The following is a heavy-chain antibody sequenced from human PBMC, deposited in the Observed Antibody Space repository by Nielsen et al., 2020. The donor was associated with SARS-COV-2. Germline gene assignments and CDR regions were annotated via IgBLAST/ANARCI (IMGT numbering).Heavy chain of an antibody. CDR2: IYYSGST. J-gene: IGHJ4*02. Sequence: SETLSLTCTVSGGSISSGDYYWSWIRQPPGKGLEWIGYIYYSGSTYYNPSLKSRVTISVDTSKNQFSLKLSSVTAADTAVYYCASMVRGVRGAFDYWGQGTLVTVSS. D-gene: IGHD3-10*01. V-gene: IGHV4-30-4*01. CDR1: GGSISSGDYY. CDR3: ASMVRGVRGAFDY.